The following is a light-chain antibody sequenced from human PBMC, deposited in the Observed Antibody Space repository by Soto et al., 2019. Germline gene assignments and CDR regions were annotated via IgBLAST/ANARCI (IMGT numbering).Light chain of an antibody. CDR3: QQYASSPLT. CDR2: DAS. Sequence: EIELTQSPGTLSLSQVERATLSCRASQSVSSSYLAWYQQKPGQAPRLLIYDASSRATGIPDRFSGSGSGTDFTLTISRLQPEDFAVYYCQQYASSPLTFGGGTKVDIK. J-gene: IGKJ4*01. V-gene: IGKV3-20*01. CDR1: QSVSSSY.